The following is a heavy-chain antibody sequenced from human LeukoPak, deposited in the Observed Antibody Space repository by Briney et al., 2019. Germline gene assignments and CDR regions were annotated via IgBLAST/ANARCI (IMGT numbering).Heavy chain of an antibody. J-gene: IGHJ4*02. CDR1: GFTFSSYS. D-gene: IGHD3-22*01. CDR2: ISSSSSYI. Sequence: KSGGSLRLSCAASGFTFSSYSMNWVRQAPGKGLEWVSSISSSSSYIYYADSVKGRFTISRDNAKNSLYLQMNSLRAEDTALYYCARVSRDSSGYAFDYWGQGTLVTVSS. V-gene: IGHV3-21*04. CDR3: ARVSRDSSGYAFDY.